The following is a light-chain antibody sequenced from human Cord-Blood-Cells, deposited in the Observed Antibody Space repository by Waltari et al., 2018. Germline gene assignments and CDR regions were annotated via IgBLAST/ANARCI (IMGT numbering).Light chain of an antibody. CDR2: DAA. V-gene: IGKV1-5*01. J-gene: IGKJ2*01. Sequence: DIQMTQSPSPLSASAGDRVTITCRASQSISSWLAWYQQKPGKAPNLLIYDAASLESGVPSRFSGSGSGTEFTLTISSLQPDDFATYYCQQYNSYSYTFGQGTKLEIK. CDR3: QQYNSYSYT. CDR1: QSISSW.